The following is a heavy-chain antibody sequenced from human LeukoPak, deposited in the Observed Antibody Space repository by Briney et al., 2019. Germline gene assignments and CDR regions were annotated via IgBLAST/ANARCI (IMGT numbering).Heavy chain of an antibody. V-gene: IGHV4-31*03. CDR1: GGSISSGGYY. CDR3: ARDHRAGGKPNWYFDL. D-gene: IGHD4-23*01. Sequence: PSQTLSLTCTVSGGSISSGGYYWSWIRQHPGKGLEWIGYIYYSGSTYYNPSLKSRVTISVDTSKNQFSLKLSSVTAADTAVYYCARDHRAGGKPNWYFDLWGRGTLVTVSS. J-gene: IGHJ2*01. CDR2: IYYSGST.